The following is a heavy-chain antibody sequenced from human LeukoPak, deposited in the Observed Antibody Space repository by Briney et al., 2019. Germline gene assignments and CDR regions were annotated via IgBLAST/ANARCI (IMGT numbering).Heavy chain of an antibody. CDR3: AREEHYRRYFAL. J-gene: IGHJ2*01. V-gene: IGHV3-53*01. D-gene: IGHD3-16*02. CDR1: GFTVSSNY. Sequence: GGSLRLSCAASGFTVSSNYMSWVRQAPGKGLEWVSVSYSGGSSYYADSVKGRFTISRANSKNTLYLQMNTLRAEDTAVYFCAREEHYRRYFALWGRGTLVTVSS. CDR2: SYSGGSS.